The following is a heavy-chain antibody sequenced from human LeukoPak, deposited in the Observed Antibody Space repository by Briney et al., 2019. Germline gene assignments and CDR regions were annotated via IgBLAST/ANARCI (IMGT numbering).Heavy chain of an antibody. CDR3: ARDSAPGYTYGLAGIDY. V-gene: IGHV1-2*02. D-gene: IGHD5-18*01. Sequence: ASVKVSCKASGYTFTGYYMHWVRQAPGQGLEWMGWINPNSGGTNYAQKFQGRVTMTRDTSISTAYMELSRLRSDDTAVYYCARDSAPGYTYGLAGIDYWGQGTLVTVSS. J-gene: IGHJ4*02. CDR1: GYTFTGYY. CDR2: INPNSGGT.